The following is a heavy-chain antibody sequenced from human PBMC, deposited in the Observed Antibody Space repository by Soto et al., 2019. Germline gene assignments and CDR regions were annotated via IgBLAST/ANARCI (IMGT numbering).Heavy chain of an antibody. CDR1: GLTFSNAW. V-gene: IGHV3-15*01. Sequence: VQLVESGGGLVKPGESLRLSCAASGLTFSNAWMNWVRQAPGKGLEWVGLITTNAEGGTTEYAAPVKGRFSISRDDSKDTVYLQMSSLTTEDTAVYFCADMPVATSSDWWGQGTLVTVSS. CDR3: ADMPVATSSDW. CDR2: ITTNAEGGTT. J-gene: IGHJ4*02. D-gene: IGHD5-12*01.